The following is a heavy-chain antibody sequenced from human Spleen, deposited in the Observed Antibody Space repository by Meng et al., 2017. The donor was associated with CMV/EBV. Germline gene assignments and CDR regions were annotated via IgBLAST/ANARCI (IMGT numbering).Heavy chain of an antibody. V-gene: IGHV3-23*03. CDR1: GFTFSSYA. Sequence: GESLKISCAASGFTFSSYAMSWVRQAPGKGLEWVSVIYSGGSSTYYADSVKGRFTISRDNSKNTLYLQMNSLRAEDTAVYYCTLTTVTTYGYWGQGTLVTVSS. J-gene: IGHJ4*02. CDR2: IYSGGSST. D-gene: IGHD4-17*01. CDR3: TLTTVTTYGY.